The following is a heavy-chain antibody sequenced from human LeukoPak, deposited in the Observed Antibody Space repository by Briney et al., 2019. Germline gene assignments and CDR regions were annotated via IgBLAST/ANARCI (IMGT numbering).Heavy chain of an antibody. V-gene: IGHV1-2*02. CDR1: GYTFSSYH. CDR2: IYPNSGGT. Sequence: ASVKVSCKTSGYTFSSYHLHWVRQAPGQGLEWMGWIYPNSGGTEYAQRFQGRVTMTIDMSLSTAYMELSRLESDDTAVYYCMREIWHYDHWGQGTLVTVSS. J-gene: IGHJ4*02. CDR3: MREIWHYDH.